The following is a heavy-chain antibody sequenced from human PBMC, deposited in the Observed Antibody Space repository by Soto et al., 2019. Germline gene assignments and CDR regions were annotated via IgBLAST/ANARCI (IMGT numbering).Heavy chain of an antibody. V-gene: IGHV1-8*01. CDR3: ARGPTVAGNDY. Sequence: QVQLVQSGAEVKKPGASVKVSCKASGYTFTSYDINWVRQATGQGLEWMGWMNPNSGNTVYAQKFQGRVTMTSNTAISTAYMELTSRRSEDTAVYFCARGPTVAGNDYWGQGTLVSVS. J-gene: IGHJ4*02. CDR1: GYTFTSYD. D-gene: IGHD6-19*01. CDR2: MNPNSGNT.